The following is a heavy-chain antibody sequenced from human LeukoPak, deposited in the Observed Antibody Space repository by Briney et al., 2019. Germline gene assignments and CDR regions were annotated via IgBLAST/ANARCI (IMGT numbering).Heavy chain of an antibody. CDR3: AKRGVVIRVILVGFHRQAYYFES. J-gene: IGHJ4*02. D-gene: IGHD3/OR15-3a*01. V-gene: IGHV3-23*01. Sequence: GGSLRLSCAVSRITLSNYGMSWLRQAPGKGLEWVTGISDSGGSTNYADSVKGRFTISRDNPKNTLYLQMNSLRAEDTAVYFCAKRGVVIRVILVGFHRQAYYFESWGQGALVTVSS. CDR1: RITLSNYG. CDR2: ISDSGGST.